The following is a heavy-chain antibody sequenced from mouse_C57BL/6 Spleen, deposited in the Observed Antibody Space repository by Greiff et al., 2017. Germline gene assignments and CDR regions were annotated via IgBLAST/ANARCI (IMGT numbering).Heavy chain of an antibody. CDR2: IRNKANGYTT. V-gene: IGHV7-3*01. CDR3: ARYSGTFDY. CDR1: GFTFTDYY. Sequence: EVQLVESGGGLVQPGGSLSLSCAASGFTFTDYYMSWVRQPPGKALEWLGFIRNKANGYTTEYSASVKGRFTIYRDNSQIILYLQKDALIAEDSATYYCARYSGTFDYWGQGTTLTVSS. D-gene: IGHD3-3*01. J-gene: IGHJ2*01.